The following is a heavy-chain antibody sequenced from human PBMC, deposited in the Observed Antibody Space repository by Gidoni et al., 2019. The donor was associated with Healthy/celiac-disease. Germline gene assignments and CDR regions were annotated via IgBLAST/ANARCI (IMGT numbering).Heavy chain of an antibody. Sequence: QVQLVQSGAEVKKPGASVKVSCKASGYTFTRYYMHWVRQAPGQGLEWMGIINPSGGSTSYAQKFQGRVTMTRDTSTSTVYMELSSLRSEDTAVYYCARDSIHDSSGYPSGWFDYWGQGTLVTVSS. J-gene: IGHJ4*02. CDR3: ARDSIHDSSGYPSGWFDY. CDR2: INPSGGST. V-gene: IGHV1-46*01. CDR1: GYTFTRYY. D-gene: IGHD3-22*01.